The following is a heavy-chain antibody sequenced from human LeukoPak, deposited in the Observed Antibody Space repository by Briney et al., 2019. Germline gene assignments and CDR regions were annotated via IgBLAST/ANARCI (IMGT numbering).Heavy chain of an antibody. V-gene: IGHV3-7*01. D-gene: IGHD1-26*01. CDR2: IKQDGGEK. Sequence: PGGSLRPSCAASGFTLSTYWMNWVRQAPGKGLEWVANIKQDGGEKNYAASVNGRFTVSRDNAKNSLYLQMDSLRAEDTAVYYCARGGTYSFYWGQGTLVTVSS. J-gene: IGHJ4*02. CDR1: GFTLSTYW. CDR3: ARGGTYSFY.